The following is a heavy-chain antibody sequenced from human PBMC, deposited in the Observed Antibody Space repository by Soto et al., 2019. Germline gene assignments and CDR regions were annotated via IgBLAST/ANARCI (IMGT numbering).Heavy chain of an antibody. Sequence: VQLVESGGGLVQPGRSLRLSCAASGFTFDDYAMHWVRQAPGKGLEWVSGISWNSGSIGYADSVKGRFTISRDNAKNSLYLQMNSLRAEDTALYYCAKSFSSGWYEELDVWAKGPRSPSP. CDR1: GFTFDDYA. V-gene: IGHV3-9*01. D-gene: IGHD6-19*01. CDR2: ISWNSGSI. CDR3: AKSFSSGWYEELDV. J-gene: IGHJ6*02.